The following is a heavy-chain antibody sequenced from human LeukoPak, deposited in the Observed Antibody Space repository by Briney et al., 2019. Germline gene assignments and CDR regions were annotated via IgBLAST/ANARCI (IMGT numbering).Heavy chain of an antibody. CDR1: GFTFSSYS. CDR3: ARGTYDFWSGYYPREGYYYYMDV. V-gene: IGHV3-21*01. D-gene: IGHD3-3*01. Sequence: GGSLRLSCAASGFTFSSYSMNWVRQAPGKGLEWVSSISSSSSYIYYADSVKGRFTISRDNSKNTLYLQMNSLRAEDTAVYYCARGTYDFWSGYYPREGYYYYMDVWGKGTTVTVSS. J-gene: IGHJ6*03. CDR2: ISSSSSYI.